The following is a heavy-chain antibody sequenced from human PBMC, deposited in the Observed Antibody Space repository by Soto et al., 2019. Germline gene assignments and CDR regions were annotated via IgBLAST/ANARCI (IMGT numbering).Heavy chain of an antibody. CDR2: ISYDGSNK. CDR1: GFTFSSYG. CDR3: ARRDGLDY. J-gene: IGHJ4*02. V-gene: IGHV3-30*03. Sequence: QVQLVESGGGVVQPGRSLRLSCAASGFTFSSYGMHWVRQAPGKGLEWVAVISYDGSNKYYADSVKGRFTISRDNSKNTLYLQMNSLRAEDTAVYYCARRDGLDYWGQGTLVTVSS.